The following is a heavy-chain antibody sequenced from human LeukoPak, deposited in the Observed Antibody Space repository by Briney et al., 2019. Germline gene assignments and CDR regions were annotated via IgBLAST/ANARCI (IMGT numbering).Heavy chain of an antibody. CDR1: GYTFTRYG. Sequence: GASVTVSFTASGYTFTRYGISWVRQAPGQGHEWMGWLSAYNGNTNYAQKLQGRVTMTTDPSTSTAYMELRSLRSDDTAVYYCARGGYAVPAALDYWGQGTLVTVSS. CDR3: ARGGYAVPAALDY. D-gene: IGHD2-2*01. J-gene: IGHJ4*02. CDR2: LSAYNGNT. V-gene: IGHV1-18*01.